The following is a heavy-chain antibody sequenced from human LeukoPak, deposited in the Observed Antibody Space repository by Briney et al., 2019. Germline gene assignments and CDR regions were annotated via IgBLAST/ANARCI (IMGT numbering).Heavy chain of an antibody. CDR3: ARDRTLSAY. D-gene: IGHD1/OR15-1a*01. CDR2: IKEDGSEK. J-gene: IGHJ4*02. CDR1: GFTFSSYW. V-gene: IGHV3-7*01. Sequence: GGSLRLSCAVSGFTFSSYWMTWVRQAAGKGLEWVANIKEDGSEKYYVDSVKGRFTISRDNAKNSLYLQMNSLRAEDTAVYYCARDRTLSAYWGQGTLVTVSS.